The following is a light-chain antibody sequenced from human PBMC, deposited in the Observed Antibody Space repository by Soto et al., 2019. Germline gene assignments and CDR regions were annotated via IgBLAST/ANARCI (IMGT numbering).Light chain of an antibody. Sequence: GTLSVSPGESATLSCGASQSVSSHLAWYQQKPGQAPRPLIYAASSRATGTPDRFSGSGSGTEFTLIISRLEPEDFAVYYCQQYGSSALTFAGGTKVDI. CDR1: QSVSSH. CDR3: QQYGSSALT. CDR2: AAS. V-gene: IGKV3-20*01. J-gene: IGKJ4*01.